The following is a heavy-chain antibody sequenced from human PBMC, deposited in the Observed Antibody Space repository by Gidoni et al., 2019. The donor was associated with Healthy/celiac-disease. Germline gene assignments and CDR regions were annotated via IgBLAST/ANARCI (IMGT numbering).Heavy chain of an antibody. V-gene: IGHV4-39*01. CDR3: ARRGLYGSFDY. CDR1: GASISSSSSS. Sequence: QLQLQESGPGLVKPSETLSLTCTVSGASISSSSSSWGWIRQPPGKGLEWIGSIYYSGSTYYNPSLKSRVTISVDTSKNQFSLKLSSVTAADTAVYYCARRGLYGSFDYWGQGTLVTVSS. CDR2: IYYSGST. J-gene: IGHJ4*02. D-gene: IGHD4-17*01.